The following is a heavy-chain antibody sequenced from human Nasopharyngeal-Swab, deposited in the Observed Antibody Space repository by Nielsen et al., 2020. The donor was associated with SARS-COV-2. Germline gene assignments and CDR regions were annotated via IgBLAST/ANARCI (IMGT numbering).Heavy chain of an antibody. CDR3: AAVAGTYYYYGMDV. CDR2: ISWTSGSI. CDR1: GFNFDDYA. Sequence: SLKISCAASGFNFDDYAMHWVRQAPGKGLEWVSGISWTSGSIGYADSVKGLFTISRDNAKNSLYLQMNSLRAEDTALYYCAAVAGTYYYYGMDVWGQGTTVTFSS. D-gene: IGHD6-19*01. J-gene: IGHJ6*02. V-gene: IGHV3-9*01.